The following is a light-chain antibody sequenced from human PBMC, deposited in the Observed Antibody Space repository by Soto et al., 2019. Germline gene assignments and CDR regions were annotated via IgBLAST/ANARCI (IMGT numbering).Light chain of an antibody. CDR3: QQYNNWPPGGR. J-gene: IGKJ1*01. CDR1: QRVSSN. CDR2: CAS. Sequence: EIVMTQSPAPPSVSPGERATLYCRARQRVSSNLARYPPKPGPAPRPLIYCASTRATGIPARFSGSGSGTGFTLHISSLQSKDFAFYYCQQYNNWPPGGRFGQGTKVDI. V-gene: IGKV3-15*01.